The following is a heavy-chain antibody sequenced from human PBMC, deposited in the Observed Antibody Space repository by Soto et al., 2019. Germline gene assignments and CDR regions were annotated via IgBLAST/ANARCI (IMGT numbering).Heavy chain of an antibody. CDR3: ARDTISFFGVPGPVSPRYCFGY. Sequence: KTSGYTHTIYLMLRRSNKQRQGLEWMGIINPSGGSTSYAQKFQGRVTMTRDTSTSTVYMELSSLRSEDTAVYYCARDTISFFGVPGPVSPRYCFGYWGQGTLVSGPS. D-gene: IGHD3-3*01. J-gene: IGHJ4*02. CDR1: GYTHTIYL. V-gene: IGHV1-46*01. CDR2: INPSGGST.